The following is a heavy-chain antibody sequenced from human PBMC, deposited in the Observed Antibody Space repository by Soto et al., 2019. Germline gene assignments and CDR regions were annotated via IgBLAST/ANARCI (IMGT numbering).Heavy chain of an antibody. CDR3: AKRAAPSAVLYFDH. V-gene: IGHV3-23*01. Sequence: GGSLRLSCAASGFTFSSHAMSWVRQAPGKGLEWVSTISGSGGTTYYADSVKGRFTISRDNSKNTLYLQMNSLRAEDTAVYYCAKRAAPSAVLYFDHWGQGALVTVSS. CDR2: ISGSGGTT. CDR1: GFTFSSHA. J-gene: IGHJ4*02. D-gene: IGHD6-6*01.